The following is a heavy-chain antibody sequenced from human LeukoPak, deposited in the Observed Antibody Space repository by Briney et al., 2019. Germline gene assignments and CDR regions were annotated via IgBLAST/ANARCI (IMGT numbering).Heavy chain of an antibody. Sequence: PGGSLRLSCAASGFTFSSYGMHWVRQAPGKGLEGVAVIWYDGSNKYYADSVKGRFTISRDNSKNTLYLQMNSLRAEDTAVYYCAREGRLATYYFDYWGQGTLVTVSS. V-gene: IGHV3-33*01. J-gene: IGHJ4*02. CDR1: GFTFSSYG. CDR2: IWYDGSNK. D-gene: IGHD6-25*01. CDR3: AREGRLATYYFDY.